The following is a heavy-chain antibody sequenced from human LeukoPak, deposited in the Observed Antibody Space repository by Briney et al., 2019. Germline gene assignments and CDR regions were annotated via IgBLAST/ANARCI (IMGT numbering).Heavy chain of an antibody. CDR2: IYYSGST. V-gene: IGHV4-30-4*01. CDR3: AREGNQLPYDNWFDP. Sequence: PSQTLSLTCTVSGGSISSGDYYWSWIRQPPGKGLEWIGYIYYSGSTYYNPSLKSRVTISVDTSKNQFSLKLSSVTAADTAVYYCAREGNQLPYDNWFDPGAREPWSPSPQ. J-gene: IGHJ5*02. CDR1: GGSISSGDYY. D-gene: IGHD2-2*02.